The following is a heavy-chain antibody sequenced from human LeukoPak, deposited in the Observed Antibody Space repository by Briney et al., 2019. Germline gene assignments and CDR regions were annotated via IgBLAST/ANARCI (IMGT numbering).Heavy chain of an antibody. J-gene: IGHJ1*01. CDR2: ISAYNGNT. V-gene: IGHV1-18*01. CDR1: GYTFTSYG. CDR3: ARLADARSIAARSEYFQH. D-gene: IGHD6-6*01. Sequence: ASVKVSCKASGYTFTSYGISWVRQAPGQGLEWMGWISAYNGNTNYAQKFQGRVTITADESTSTAYMELSSLRSEDTAVYYCARLADARSIAARSEYFQHWGQGTLVTVSS.